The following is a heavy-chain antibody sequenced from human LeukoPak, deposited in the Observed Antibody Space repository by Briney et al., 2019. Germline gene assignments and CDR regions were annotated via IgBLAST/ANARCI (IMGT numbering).Heavy chain of an antibody. J-gene: IGHJ5*02. CDR1: GFTFSTYW. D-gene: IGHD1-26*01. CDR2: INSDGSIT. V-gene: IGHV3-74*01. CDR3: ARGLYGGSVNWFDP. Sequence: GGSLRLSCAASGFTFSTYWMHWVPHAPGKGLVWVSRINSDGSITNYADSVKGRFTFSRDNAKSTLYLQMNSLRAEDTAVYYCARGLYGGSVNWFDPWGQGTLVTVSS.